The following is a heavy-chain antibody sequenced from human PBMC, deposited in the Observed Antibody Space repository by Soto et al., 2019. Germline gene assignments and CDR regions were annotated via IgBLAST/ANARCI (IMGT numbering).Heavy chain of an antibody. J-gene: IGHJ6*02. V-gene: IGHV5-51*01. CDR3: AICSSTSCYTSSYYYYGMDV. D-gene: IGHD2-2*02. Sequence: HGESLKISCKGSGYSFTSYWIGWVRQMPGKGLEWMGIIYPGDSDTRYSPSFQGQVTIPADKSISTAYLQWSGLKASDTAMYYCAICSSTSCYTSSYYYYGMDVWGQGTTVTVSS. CDR2: IYPGDSDT. CDR1: GYSFTSYW.